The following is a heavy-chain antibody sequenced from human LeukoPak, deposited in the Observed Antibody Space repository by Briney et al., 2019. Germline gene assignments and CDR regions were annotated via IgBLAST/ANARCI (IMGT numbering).Heavy chain of an antibody. CDR2: ISAYNGNT. CDR3: ASLRGAYSSSWYADY. V-gene: IGHV1-18*01. J-gene: IGHJ4*02. D-gene: IGHD6-13*01. Sequence: ASVKVSCKASGYTFTSYGISWVRQAPGQGLEWMGWISAYNGNTNYAQKLQGRVTMTTDTSTSTAYMELSRLRSDDTAVYYCASLRGAYSSSWYADYWGQGTLVTVSS. CDR1: GYTFTSYG.